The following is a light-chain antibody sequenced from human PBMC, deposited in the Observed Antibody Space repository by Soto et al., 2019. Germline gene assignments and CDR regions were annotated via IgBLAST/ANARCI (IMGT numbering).Light chain of an antibody. J-gene: IGLJ2*01. V-gene: IGLV1-44*01. Sequence: QSVLTQPPSASGTPGQRVTISCSGSSSNIGTKTVNWYQHLPGTGPKLLIYNNNERPSGVPDRFSASKSGTSAALAISGLQSEDEADYYCATWDDRLNGRVFGGGTKLTVL. CDR1: SSNIGTKT. CDR3: ATWDDRLNGRV. CDR2: NNN.